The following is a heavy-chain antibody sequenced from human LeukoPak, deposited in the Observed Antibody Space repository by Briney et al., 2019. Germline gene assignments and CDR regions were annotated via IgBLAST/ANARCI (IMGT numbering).Heavy chain of an antibody. CDR2: IKQDESEK. J-gene: IGHJ4*02. V-gene: IGHV3-7*01. D-gene: IGHD1-7*01. CDR1: GFIVSSYW. CDR3: ARTRSDWNYGDFDY. Sequence: GGSLRLSCAASGFIVSSYWMSWVRQAPGKGLEWVANIKQDESEKYYVDSVKGRFTISRDNAKKSLYLQMNSLRAEDTAVYYCARTRSDWNYGDFDYWGQGTLVTVSS.